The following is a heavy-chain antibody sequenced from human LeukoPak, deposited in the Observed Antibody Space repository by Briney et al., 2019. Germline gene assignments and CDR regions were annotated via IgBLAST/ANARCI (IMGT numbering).Heavy chain of an antibody. CDR3: AQGDIVVAPGDAFDI. CDR1: GFTFSSYG. D-gene: IGHD2-2*01. J-gene: IGHJ3*02. V-gene: IGHV3-30*02. Sequence: PGGSLRLSCAASGFTFSSYGMHWVRQAPGKGLEWVAFIRYDGSNKYYADSVKGRFTISRDNSKNTLYLQMNSLRAEDTAVYYCAQGDIVVAPGDAFDIWGQGTIVTVSS. CDR2: IRYDGSNK.